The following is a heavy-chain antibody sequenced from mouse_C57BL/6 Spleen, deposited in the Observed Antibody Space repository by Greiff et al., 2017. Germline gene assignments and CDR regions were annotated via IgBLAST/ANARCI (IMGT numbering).Heavy chain of an antibody. V-gene: IGHV1-53*01. CDR2: INPSNGGT. CDR3: AREWDCDRFAY. J-gene: IGHJ3*01. Sequence: QVQLKQPGTELVKPGASVKLSCKASGYTFTSSWMYWVKQRPGQGLEWIGNINPSNGGTNYNEKFKSKATLTVDKSSSTAYMQLSSLASEDSAVYYWAREWDCDRFAYWRQGTLVTVSA. CDR1: GYTFTSSW. D-gene: IGHD1-3*01.